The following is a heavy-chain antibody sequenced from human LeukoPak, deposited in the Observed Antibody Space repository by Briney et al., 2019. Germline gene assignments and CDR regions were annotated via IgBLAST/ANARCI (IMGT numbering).Heavy chain of an antibody. CDR3: ARGGGGYCSGGSCPTKKYDY. CDR1: GFTFSSYW. V-gene: IGHV3-74*01. Sequence: GGSLRLSCAASGFTFSSYWMHWVRQAPGKGLVWVSHIKTDGSSTNYAESVKGRFTISRDNAKNTLYLQMNSLRAEDTAVYYCARGGGGYCSGGSCPTKKYDYWGQGTLVTVSS. J-gene: IGHJ4*02. CDR2: IKTDGSST. D-gene: IGHD2-15*01.